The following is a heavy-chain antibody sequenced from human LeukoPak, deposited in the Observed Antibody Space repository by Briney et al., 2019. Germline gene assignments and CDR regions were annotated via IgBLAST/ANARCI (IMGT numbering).Heavy chain of an antibody. CDR2: INPNSGGT. D-gene: IGHD2-8*01. Sequence: ASVKVSCKASGYTFTGYYMHWVRQAPGQGLEWMGRINPNSGGTNYAQKFQGRVTMTRDTSTSTVYMELSSLRSEDTAVYYCARENALIDYWGQGTLVTVSS. J-gene: IGHJ4*02. V-gene: IGHV1-2*06. CDR1: GYTFTGYY. CDR3: ARENALIDY.